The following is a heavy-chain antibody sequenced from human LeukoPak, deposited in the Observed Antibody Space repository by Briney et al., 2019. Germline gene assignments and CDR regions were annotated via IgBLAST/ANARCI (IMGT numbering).Heavy chain of an antibody. D-gene: IGHD3-3*01. CDR1: GVSFSGYY. Sequence: ETLSLTCAVYGVSFSGYYWSWIRQSPGKGLEWVSGINWNGGSTGYADSVKGRFTISRDNAKNSLYLQMNSLRAEDTALYYCAREIASGITIFGVVIPAYMDVWGKGTTVTVSS. V-gene: IGHV3-20*04. J-gene: IGHJ6*03. CDR2: INWNGGST. CDR3: AREIASGITIFGVVIPAYMDV.